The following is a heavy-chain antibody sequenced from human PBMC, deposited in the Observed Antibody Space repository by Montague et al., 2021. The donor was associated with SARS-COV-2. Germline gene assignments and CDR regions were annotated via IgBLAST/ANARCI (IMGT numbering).Heavy chain of an antibody. CDR1: GGSFSGYY. V-gene: IGHV4-34*01. D-gene: IGHD4-23*01. CDR3: ARWDPQTLTLIGLRGKSASDY. J-gene: IGHJ4*02. Sequence: SETLSLTCAVYGGSFSGYYWTWIRQCPGKGLEWIAEINHSGTTNYNFNSSLRSRVTISVDTSKSQFSLKLSSVTAADTGVYYCARWDPQTLTLIGLRGKSASDYWGQGTLVTVSS. CDR2: INHSGTT.